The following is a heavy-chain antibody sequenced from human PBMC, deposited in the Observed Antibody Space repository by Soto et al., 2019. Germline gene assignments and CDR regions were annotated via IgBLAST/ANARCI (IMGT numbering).Heavy chain of an antibody. J-gene: IGHJ4*02. CDR1: GFTFSTYA. V-gene: IGHV3-23*01. D-gene: IGHD3-22*01. CDR3: AGGYYYDNSGYRA. Sequence: HPGGSLRLSCAASGFTFSTYAMTWVRQAPGKGLEWVSSISASGCSTYYADSVKGRFTISRDNAKNTLYLQMVSLRDEDTAVYYCAGGYYYDNSGYRAWGQGTLVTVSS. CDR2: ISASGCST.